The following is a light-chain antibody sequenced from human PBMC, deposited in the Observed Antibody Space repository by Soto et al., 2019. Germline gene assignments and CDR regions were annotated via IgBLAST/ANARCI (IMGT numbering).Light chain of an antibody. CDR1: QSVSSSY. CDR2: GAS. CDR3: QQYGTSPWT. J-gene: IGKJ1*01. Sequence: EIVLTLSPGTLSLSQGERATLSCRASQSVSSSYLAWYQQKPGQAPRLLIYGASSRATGIPKRFSGSGSGTDFTLIISRLEPEDFVVYYCQQYGTSPWTFGQGTKADIK. V-gene: IGKV3-20*01.